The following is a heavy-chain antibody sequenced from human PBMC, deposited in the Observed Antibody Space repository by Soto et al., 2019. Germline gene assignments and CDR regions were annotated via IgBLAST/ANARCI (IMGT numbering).Heavy chain of an antibody. V-gene: IGHV3-30-3*01. CDR2: ISYDGSNK. CDR1: GFTFSSYA. D-gene: IGHD6-13*01. J-gene: IGHJ4*02. CDR3: ARTPYSSSWYVLVAHLDY. Sequence: QVQLVESGGGVVQPGRSLRLSCAASGFTFSSYAMHWVRQAPGKGLEWVAVISYDGSNKYYADSVKGRFTISRDNSKNTLYLQMNSLRAEDTAVYYCARTPYSSSWYVLVAHLDYWGQGTLVTVSS.